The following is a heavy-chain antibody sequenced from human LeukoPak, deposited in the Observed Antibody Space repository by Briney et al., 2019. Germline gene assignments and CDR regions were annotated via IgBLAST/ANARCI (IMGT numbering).Heavy chain of an antibody. CDR1: GFTFSTYG. V-gene: IGHV3-33*06. CDR3: AKDVASGVIIDF. D-gene: IGHD3-10*01. Sequence: RSLRLSCAASGFTFSTYGMHCVRQAPGKGLEWVALIWNDGGKTYYADSVKGRFTISRDNSKNTLFLQMNSLRAEDTAVYYCAKDVASGVIIDFWGQGTLVTVSS. CDR2: IWNDGGKT. J-gene: IGHJ4*02.